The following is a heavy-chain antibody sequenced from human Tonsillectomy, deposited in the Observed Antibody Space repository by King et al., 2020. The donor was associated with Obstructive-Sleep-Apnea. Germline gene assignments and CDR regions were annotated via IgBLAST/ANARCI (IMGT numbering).Heavy chain of an antibody. CDR2: INPNSGGT. V-gene: IGHV1-2*02. J-gene: IGHJ4*02. Sequence: QLVQSGAEVKKPGASVKVSCKASGYTFSGYYMHWVRQAPGQGLEWMGWINPNSGGTNYAQNFHGRVTMTRDTSISTAYMELSRLRSDDTAVYYCAREAFGVGDYWGQGTLVTVSS. D-gene: IGHD3-3*01. CDR1: GYTFSGYY. CDR3: AREAFGVGDY.